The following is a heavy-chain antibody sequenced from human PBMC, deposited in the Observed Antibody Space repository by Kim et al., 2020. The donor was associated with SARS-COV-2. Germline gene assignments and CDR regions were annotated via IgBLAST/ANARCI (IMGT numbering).Heavy chain of an antibody. V-gene: IGHV4-39*01. Sequence: ALKGRVTISVDTSKNQFSLKLSSVTAADTAVYYCAGVTRGAKRLADFDYWGQGTLVTVSS. CDR3: AGVTRGAKRLADFDY. D-gene: IGHD1-1*01. J-gene: IGHJ4*02.